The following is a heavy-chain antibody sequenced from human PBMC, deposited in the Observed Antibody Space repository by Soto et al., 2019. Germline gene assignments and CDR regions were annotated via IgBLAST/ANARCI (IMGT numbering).Heavy chain of an antibody. CDR2: ISYDGSNK. J-gene: IGHJ4*02. D-gene: IGHD3-22*01. CDR1: GFTFSNYA. V-gene: IGHV3-30-3*01. CDR3: AREGQSSGSSFHS. Sequence: GGSLRLSCAASGFTFSNYAMHWVRQAPGKGLEWVAFISYDGSNKWYADSVKGRFTISRDNSKSTLYLQMNSLGVEDTAIYYCAREGQSSGSSFHSWGQGTLVTVSS.